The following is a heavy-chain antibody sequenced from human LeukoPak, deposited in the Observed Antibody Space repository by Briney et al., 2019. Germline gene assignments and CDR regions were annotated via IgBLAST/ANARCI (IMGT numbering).Heavy chain of an antibody. CDR2: INPNSGGT. Sequence: ASVKVSCKASGYTFTGYYMQWVRQAPGQGLEWMGWINPNSGGTNYAQKFQGRVTMTRDTSISTAYMELSRLRSDDTAVYYCARDVPAQQLVRGLNDDYWGQGTLVTVSS. J-gene: IGHJ4*02. CDR3: ARDVPAQQLVRGLNDDY. D-gene: IGHD6-6*01. CDR1: GYTFTGYY. V-gene: IGHV1-2*02.